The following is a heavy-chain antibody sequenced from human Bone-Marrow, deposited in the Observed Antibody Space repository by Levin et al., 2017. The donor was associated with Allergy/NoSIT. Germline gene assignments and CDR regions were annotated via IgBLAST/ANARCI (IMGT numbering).Heavy chain of an antibody. Sequence: SQTLSLTCDVSGYSINNGYYWGWIRQPPGRGLEWIGSIYRSGNTLYNPSLKSRVTISIDTSKNQFSLTLTSVTAADTAEYYCARNPHHETLGGIILSGMDVWGQGTTVIVSS. CDR2: IYRSGNT. D-gene: IGHD3-16*02. CDR1: GYSINNGYY. CDR3: ARNPHHETLGGIILSGMDV. V-gene: IGHV4-38-2*01. J-gene: IGHJ6*01.